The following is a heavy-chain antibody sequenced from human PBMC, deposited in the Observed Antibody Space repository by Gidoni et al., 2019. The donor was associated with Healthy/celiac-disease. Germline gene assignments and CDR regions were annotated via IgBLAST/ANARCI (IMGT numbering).Heavy chain of an antibody. J-gene: IGHJ4*02. V-gene: IGHV3-23*01. CDR3: AKGEGGVSDY. CDR1: GFTFSSYA. D-gene: IGHD2-8*01. CDR2: ISGSGGST. Sequence: EVQLLESGGGLVQPGGSLRLSCAASGFTFSSYAMSWVRQAPGKGLAWVSAISGSGGSTYYADSVKGRFTISRDNSKNTLYLKMNSLRAEDTTVYYCAKGEGGVSDYWGQGTLVTVSS.